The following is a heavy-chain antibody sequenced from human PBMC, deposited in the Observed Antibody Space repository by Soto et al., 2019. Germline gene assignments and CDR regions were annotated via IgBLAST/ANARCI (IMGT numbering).Heavy chain of an antibody. CDR3: ARESAAGTADY. CDR2: ISSSGSTI. V-gene: IGHV3-48*03. CDR1: GFTFSIYE. Sequence: GSLRRSCAASGFTFSIYEMNWVLQAPGKGLEWVSYISSSGSTIYYADSVKGRFTISRDNAKNSLYLQMNSLRAEDTAVYYCARESAAGTADYWGQGTLVTVSS. D-gene: IGHD6-13*01. J-gene: IGHJ4*02.